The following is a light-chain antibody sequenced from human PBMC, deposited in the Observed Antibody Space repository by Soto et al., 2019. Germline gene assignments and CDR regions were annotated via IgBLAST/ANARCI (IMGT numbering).Light chain of an antibody. CDR1: QSVSSY. V-gene: IGKV3-11*01. CDR2: DAS. CDR3: QQRSNWPLT. Sequence: EIVLTQSPATLSLSPGGRSTLSCRASQSVSSYFAWYQQKPGQAPRRLIYDASNRATGIPARFSGSGSGTDFTLTISSLEPEDFAVYYCQQRSNWPLTFGGGTKVEIK. J-gene: IGKJ4*01.